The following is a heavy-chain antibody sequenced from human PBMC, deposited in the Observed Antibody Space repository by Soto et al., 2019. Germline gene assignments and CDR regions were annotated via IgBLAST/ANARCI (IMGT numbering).Heavy chain of an antibody. CDR3: ARATRSCMHV. CDR1: GDSISDYC. CDR2: IYHSGST. Sequence: QVQLQESGPGLVKPSETLSLTCSVSGDSISDYCWSWIRQPPGKGLEWIGYIYHSGSTYYNPSLKSRVTISVDTSKNQFSLKLRSLTAADTAVYYCARATRSCMHVWGQGTTVTVSS. V-gene: IGHV4-59*12. J-gene: IGHJ6*02.